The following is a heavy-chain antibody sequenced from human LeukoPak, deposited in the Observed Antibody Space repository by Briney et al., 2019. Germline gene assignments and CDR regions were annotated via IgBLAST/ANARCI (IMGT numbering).Heavy chain of an antibody. CDR3: ARDYVDIVAIFDY. Sequence: GGSLRLSCAASGFTFSSYGMHWVRQAPGKGLEGVASIRYDGSNKYYADSVKGRFTISRHNSKNTLYVQMNSLRAEDTAVYYCARDYVDIVAIFDYWGQGTLVTVSS. D-gene: IGHD5-12*01. V-gene: IGHV3-30*02. J-gene: IGHJ4*02. CDR2: IRYDGSNK. CDR1: GFTFSSYG.